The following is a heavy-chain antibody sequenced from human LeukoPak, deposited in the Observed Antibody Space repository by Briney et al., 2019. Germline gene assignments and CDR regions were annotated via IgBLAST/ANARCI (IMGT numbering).Heavy chain of an antibody. CDR3: TRIFYYETEGYYPDH. J-gene: IGHJ4*02. Sequence: GGSLRLSCAASGCTISTYSMNWVRPAPGKGLEWIGRSRNKGRGYSTVFAASVKGRFTISRDEPKNSLYLQMNSLKTEDTAVYYCTRIFYYETEGYYPDHWGQGTLVSVSS. V-gene: IGHV3-72*01. CDR1: GCTISTYS. D-gene: IGHD3-22*01. CDR2: SRNKGRGYST.